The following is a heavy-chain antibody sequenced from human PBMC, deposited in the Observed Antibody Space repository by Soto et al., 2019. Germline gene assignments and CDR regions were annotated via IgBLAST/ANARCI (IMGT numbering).Heavy chain of an antibody. Sequence: GGSLRLSCAASGCTCNIYSMNWVRQAPGKGLEWVSYITSDTATIHYADSVRGRFTVSRDNAGYSLFLQMNSLRDEDTAVYYCARSVAGHFDYWGQGALVTVSS. CDR2: ITSDTATI. CDR1: GCTCNIYS. CDR3: ARSVAGHFDY. D-gene: IGHD6-19*01. J-gene: IGHJ4*02. V-gene: IGHV3-48*02.